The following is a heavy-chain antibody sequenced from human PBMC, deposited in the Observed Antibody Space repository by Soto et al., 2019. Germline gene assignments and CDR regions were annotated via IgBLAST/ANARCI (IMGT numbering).Heavy chain of an antibody. Sequence: GGSLRLSCAASGFTFSSNAMIWVRQAPGKGLEWVSAISGSAGSTYYADSVKGRFTISRDNSKNTSYLQMNSLRAEDTAVYYCAKASTTAARPFDYWGQGTLVTVSS. V-gene: IGHV3-23*01. CDR3: AKASTTAARPFDY. CDR1: GFTFSSNA. CDR2: ISGSAGST. D-gene: IGHD6-6*01. J-gene: IGHJ4*02.